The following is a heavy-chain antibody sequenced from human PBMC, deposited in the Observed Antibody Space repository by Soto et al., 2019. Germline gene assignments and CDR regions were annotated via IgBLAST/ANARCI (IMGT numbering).Heavy chain of an antibody. CDR3: ARSLYYYGSGERSWFDP. CDR1: GGTLSSNI. Sequence: GASVKVSCKASGGTLSSNIINWVRQAPGQGLEWMGRIIPMIHIVNYAQKFQDRVTITADKSTRTAYMELSNLRSEDTAVYYCARSLYYYGSGERSWFDPWGQGTLVTVSS. CDR2: IIPMIHIV. V-gene: IGHV1-69*02. J-gene: IGHJ5*02. D-gene: IGHD3-10*01.